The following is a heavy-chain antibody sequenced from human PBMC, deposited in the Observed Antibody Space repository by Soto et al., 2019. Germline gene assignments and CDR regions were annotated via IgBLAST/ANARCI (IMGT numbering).Heavy chain of an antibody. D-gene: IGHD3-10*01. V-gene: IGHV3-15*01. J-gene: IGHJ5*02. CDR2: IKSKTDGGTT. CDR3: TTELYFLPMVRGVIGYNWFDP. Sequence: GGSLRLSCAASGFTFSNAWMSWVRQAPGKGLEWVGRIKSKTDGGTTDYAAPVKGRFTISRDDSKNTLYLQMNSLKTEDTAVYYCTTELYFLPMVRGVIGYNWFDPWGQGTLVTVSS. CDR1: GFTFSNAW.